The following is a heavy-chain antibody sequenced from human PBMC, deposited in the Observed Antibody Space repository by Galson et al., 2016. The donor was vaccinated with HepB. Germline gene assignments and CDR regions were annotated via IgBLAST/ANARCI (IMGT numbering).Heavy chain of an antibody. Sequence: SLRLSCAASGFTFGHAAMAWVRQSPRKGLQWISAISGSGDSTYYADDVRGRFTISRDSSKNKRYLQMNSLRAEDTAVYYCASHGGSPSGLLGATEGLDYWGLGTLVTVSS. CDR3: ASHGGSPSGLLGATEGLDY. D-gene: IGHD3-16*01. CDR1: GFTFGHAA. CDR2: ISGSGDST. V-gene: IGHV3-23*01. J-gene: IGHJ4*02.